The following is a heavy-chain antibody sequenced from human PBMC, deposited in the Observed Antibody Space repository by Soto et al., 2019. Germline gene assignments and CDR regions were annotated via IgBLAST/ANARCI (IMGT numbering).Heavy chain of an antibody. Sequence: QVQLVQSGAEVKKPGSSVKVSCKASGGTFISYAISWVRQAPGQGLEWMGGIIPIFGTANYAQKFQGRVTITADKSTSTAYMELSSLRSEDTAVYYCARVPGIAAAGPNWFDPWGQGTLVTVSS. CDR3: ARVPGIAAAGPNWFDP. J-gene: IGHJ5*02. D-gene: IGHD6-13*01. CDR1: GGTFISYA. V-gene: IGHV1-69*06. CDR2: IIPIFGTA.